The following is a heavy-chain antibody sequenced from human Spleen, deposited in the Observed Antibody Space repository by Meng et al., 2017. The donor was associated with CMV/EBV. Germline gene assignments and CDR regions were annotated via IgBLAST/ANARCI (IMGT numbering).Heavy chain of an antibody. D-gene: IGHD4-23*01. CDR3: ARDVYGGNYDWYFDL. Sequence: QVQLVQSGAEVKKPGASVKVSCKASGYTFTGYYMHWVRQAPGQGLEWMGWINPNSGGTNYAQKFQGRVTMTRDTSISTAYMEPSRLRSDDTAVYYCARDVYGGNYDWYFDLWGRGTLVTVSS. V-gene: IGHV1-2*02. CDR2: INPNSGGT. J-gene: IGHJ2*01. CDR1: GYTFTGYY.